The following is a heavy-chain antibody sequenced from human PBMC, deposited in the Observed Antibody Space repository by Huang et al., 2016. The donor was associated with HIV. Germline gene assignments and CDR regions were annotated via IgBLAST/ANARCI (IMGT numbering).Heavy chain of an antibody. CDR2: ITQRGRM. Sequence: QVRLDQWGAGLLKPSETLTLTCAVYGGSLSGFFWSWIRQSPGRGLEWIGEITQRGRMNYNPSLKSRVTIAIDTAKKQFSLKLKSVTADDTSTYYCARGRGTSWSFFDTWGQGSFVTVSS. CDR3: ARGRGTSWSFFDT. J-gene: IGHJ5*02. CDR1: GGSLSGFF. V-gene: IGHV4-34*01. D-gene: IGHD2-2*01.